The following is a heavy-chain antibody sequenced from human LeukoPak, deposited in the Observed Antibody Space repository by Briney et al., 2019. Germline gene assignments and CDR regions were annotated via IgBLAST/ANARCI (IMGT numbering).Heavy chain of an antibody. Sequence: GGSLRLSCAASGFTFSDYYMSWIRQAPGKGLEWVSYISSSGSIIHYADSVKGRFTISRDNAKNSLWLQMNSLRAEDTAVYYCVRRGYSYGLDYWGQSTPVTVSS. J-gene: IGHJ4*02. CDR1: GFTFSDYY. D-gene: IGHD5-18*01. CDR3: VRRGYSYGLDY. CDR2: ISSSGSII. V-gene: IGHV3-11*04.